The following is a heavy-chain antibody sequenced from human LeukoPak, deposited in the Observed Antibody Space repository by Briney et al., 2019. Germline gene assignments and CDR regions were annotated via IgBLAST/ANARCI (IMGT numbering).Heavy chain of an antibody. CDR3: ARDRGDYYDSSGYFV. CDR1: GGTFSSYA. V-gene: IGHV1-69*05. Sequence: GASVKVSCKASGGTFSSYAITWVRQAPGQGLEWMGGIIPIFGTANYAQKFQGRVTITTDESTSTPYMELSSLRSEDTAVYDCARDRGDYYDSSGYFVWGQGTMVTVSS. CDR2: IIPIFGTA. D-gene: IGHD3-22*01. J-gene: IGHJ3*01.